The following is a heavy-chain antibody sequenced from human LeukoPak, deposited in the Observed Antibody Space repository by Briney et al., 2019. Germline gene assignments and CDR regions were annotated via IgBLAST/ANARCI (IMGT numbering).Heavy chain of an antibody. V-gene: IGHV4-59*01. Sequence: PSETLSLTCTVSGGSMTGYYWSWIRQPPGKELEYIGYIHYSGSTNYNPSLKSRATISIVTSKNQFSLRLSSVSAADTALYYCVKRAGTYFDYWGQGILVTVSS. CDR2: IHYSGST. CDR1: GGSMTGYY. CDR3: VKRAGTYFDY. J-gene: IGHJ4*02. D-gene: IGHD1-26*01.